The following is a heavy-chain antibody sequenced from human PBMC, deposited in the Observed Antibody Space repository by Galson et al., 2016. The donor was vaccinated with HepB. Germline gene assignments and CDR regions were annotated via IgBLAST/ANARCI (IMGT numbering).Heavy chain of an antibody. CDR1: GASVTTNSYY. V-gene: IGHV4-39*07. CDR3: VSGGWYRNDY. CDR2: LYSGGNS. J-gene: IGHJ4*02. Sequence: ETLSLTCTVSGASVTTNSYYWGWIRQSPGRGLEWVGTLYSGGNSYQNPSLKSRVVVSVDTSKNHFSLKLTSMTAADTAVYFCVSGGWYRNDYWGQGTLVTVSS. D-gene: IGHD6-19*01.